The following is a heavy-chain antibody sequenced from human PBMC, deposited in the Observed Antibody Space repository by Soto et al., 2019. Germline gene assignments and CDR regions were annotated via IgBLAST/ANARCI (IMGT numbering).Heavy chain of an antibody. V-gene: IGHV3-21*01. CDR2: ISSSSSYI. D-gene: IGHD1-20*01. J-gene: IGHJ4*02. CDR3: ARDISDTEMCSDY. Sequence: GGSLRLSCAASGFTFSSYSMNWVRQAPGKGLEWVSSISSSSSYIYYADSVKGRFTISRDNAKNSLYLQMNSLRAEDTAVYYCARDISDTEMCSDYWGQGTLVTVSS. CDR1: GFTFSSYS.